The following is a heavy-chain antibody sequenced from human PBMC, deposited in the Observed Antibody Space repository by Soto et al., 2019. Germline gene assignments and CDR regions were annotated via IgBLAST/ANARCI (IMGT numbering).Heavy chain of an antibody. CDR1: GGSVSSDSYY. J-gene: IGHJ4*02. Sequence: PSETLSLTCTVSGGSVSSDSYYWTWIRQPPGKGLEWIGYIYYSGSTNYNPSLKSRVTISVDTSKNQFSLKLSSVTAADTAVYYCARHYRSFDYWGQGTLVTVSS. V-gene: IGHV4-61*01. CDR2: IYYSGST. CDR3: ARHYRSFDY. D-gene: IGHD3-16*02.